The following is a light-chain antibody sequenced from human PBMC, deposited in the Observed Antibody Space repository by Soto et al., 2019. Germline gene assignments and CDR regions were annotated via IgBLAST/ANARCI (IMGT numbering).Light chain of an antibody. CDR3: YHYAYSQFA. Sequence: EIVLTQSPGTLSLSPGERATLSCRATQSVNSDYLAWYQQRPGQAPRLLMHGASSRATGIPDRFSGSGSGADFTLTISRLEPEDFAVYYCYHYAYSQFAFGPGTIVDIK. CDR2: GAS. CDR1: QSVNSDY. V-gene: IGKV3-20*01. J-gene: IGKJ3*01.